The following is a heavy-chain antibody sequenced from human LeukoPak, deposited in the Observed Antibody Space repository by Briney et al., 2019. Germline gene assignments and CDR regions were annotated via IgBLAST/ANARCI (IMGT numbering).Heavy chain of an antibody. J-gene: IGHJ6*02. CDR2: ISNSDSTV. CDR1: GFTFSSYE. V-gene: IGHV3-48*03. CDR3: ARVEDDYGDYYYGMDV. Sequence: GWSLRLSCAASGFTFSSYEMIWVRQAPGKGLEWVSYISNSDSTVHYADSVKGRFTISRDNAQNSLHLQMSSLRAEDTAVYYCARVEDDYGDYYYGMDVWGQGTTVTVSS. D-gene: IGHD4-17*01.